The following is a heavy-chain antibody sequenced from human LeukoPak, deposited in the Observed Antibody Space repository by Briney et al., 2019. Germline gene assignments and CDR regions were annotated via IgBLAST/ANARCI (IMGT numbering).Heavy chain of an antibody. Sequence: GGSLRLSCAASGFTFSSYAMHWVRQAPGKGLEWVAVISYDGSNKYYADSVKGQFTISRDNSKNTLYLQMNSLRAEDTAVYYCARDRTIYGGNTEVNWFDPWGQGTLVTVSS. CDR1: GFTFSSYA. V-gene: IGHV3-30-3*01. CDR3: ARDRTIYGGNTEVNWFDP. CDR2: ISYDGSNK. D-gene: IGHD4-23*01. J-gene: IGHJ5*02.